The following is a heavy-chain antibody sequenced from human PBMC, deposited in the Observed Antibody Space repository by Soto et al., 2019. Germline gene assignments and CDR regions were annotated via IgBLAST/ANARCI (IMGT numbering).Heavy chain of an antibody. CDR1: GGTFSSYA. D-gene: IGHD3-22*01. Sequence: GASVKVSCKASGGTFSSYAMSWVRPAPGQGLEWMGGIIPIFGTANYAQKFQGRVTITADESTSTAYMELSSLRSEDTAVYYCARAFSSGYYSAPDYWGQGTLVTVSS. V-gene: IGHV1-69*13. J-gene: IGHJ4*01. CDR2: IIPIFGTA. CDR3: ARAFSSGYYSAPDY.